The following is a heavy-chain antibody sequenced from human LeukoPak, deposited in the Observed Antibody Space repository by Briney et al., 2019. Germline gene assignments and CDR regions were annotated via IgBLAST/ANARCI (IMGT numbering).Heavy chain of an antibody. CDR2: ISRSSSYM. Sequence: GGSLRLSCAASGFTLSTYGMNWVRQAPGKGLEWVSSISRSSSYMYYADSGKGRFTISRDNAKNSLYLQMNSLRAEDTAVYYCARDFYAYGSGSYYNGFGYWGQGTLVTVSS. CDR1: GFTLSTYG. D-gene: IGHD3-10*01. CDR3: ARDFYAYGSGSYYNGFGY. J-gene: IGHJ4*02. V-gene: IGHV3-21*01.